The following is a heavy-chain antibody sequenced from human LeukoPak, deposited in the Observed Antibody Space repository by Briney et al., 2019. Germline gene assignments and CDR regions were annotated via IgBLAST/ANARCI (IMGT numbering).Heavy chain of an antibody. Sequence: GGSLRLSCAASGFTFTNYWMFWVRQAPGKGLEWVGRIKPKTDGETTEYAAPVKGRFSISRDDSKNMLYLQMNSLKTEDTAVYYCITPLPYSAQGGQGTLVTVSS. CDR1: GFTFTNYW. D-gene: IGHD2-21*01. CDR2: IKPKTDGETT. CDR3: ITPLPYSAQ. V-gene: IGHV3-15*01. J-gene: IGHJ4*02.